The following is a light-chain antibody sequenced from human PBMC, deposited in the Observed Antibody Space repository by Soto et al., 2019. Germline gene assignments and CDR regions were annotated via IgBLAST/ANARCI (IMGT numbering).Light chain of an antibody. V-gene: IGLV3-21*04. J-gene: IGLJ2*01. Sequence: SYELTQPPSVSVAPGKTARITCGGNNIGSKSVHWYQQKPGQAPVLVIYYDSDRPSGIPERFSGSNSGNTATLTISRVEAGDEADYYCQVWGSSSDHPHVVFGGGTKLTVL. CDR1: NIGSKS. CDR2: YDS. CDR3: QVWGSSSDHPHVV.